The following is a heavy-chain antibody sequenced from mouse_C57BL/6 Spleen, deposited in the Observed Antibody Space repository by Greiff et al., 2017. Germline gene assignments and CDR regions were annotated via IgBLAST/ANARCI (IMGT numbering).Heavy chain of an antibody. CDR3: ARELRSAMDY. CDR2: IHPNRGST. D-gene: IGHD1-1*01. J-gene: IGHJ4*01. Sequence: QVQLQQSGAELVKPGASVKLSCKASGYTFTSYWMHWVKQRPGQGLEWIGMIHPNRGSTNYNEKFKSKATLTVDKSSSTAYMQLSSLTSEDSAVYYCARELRSAMDYWGQGTSVTVSS. V-gene: IGHV1-64*01. CDR1: GYTFTSYW.